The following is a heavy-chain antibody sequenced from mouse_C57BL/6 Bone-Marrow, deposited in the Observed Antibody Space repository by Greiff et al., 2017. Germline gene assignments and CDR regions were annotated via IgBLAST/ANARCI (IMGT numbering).Heavy chain of an antibody. Sequence: QVQLQQSGAELVMPGASVKLSCKASGYTFTSYWMHWVKQRPGQGLEWIGEIDPSDSYTNYNQKFKGKSTLTVDKSSSTAYMQLSSLTSEDSAVYYCARPNYYGSSYYFDYWGQGTTLTVSS. D-gene: IGHD1-1*01. CDR1: GYTFTSYW. CDR3: ARPNYYGSSYYFDY. J-gene: IGHJ2*01. V-gene: IGHV1-69*01. CDR2: IDPSDSYT.